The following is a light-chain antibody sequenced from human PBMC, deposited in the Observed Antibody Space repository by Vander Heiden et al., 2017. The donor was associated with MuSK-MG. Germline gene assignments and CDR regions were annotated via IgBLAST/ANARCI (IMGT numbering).Light chain of an antibody. J-gene: IGKJ3*01. CDR3: RQPLQTPFT. V-gene: IGKV2-28*01. CDR2: LGS. Sequence: DIVMTQSQLSLPVSPGEPASISCRSSQSLLYRDGNSYLDWYLQKPGQSPQLLIYLGSHRASGVPDRFSGSGSGTEFTLKISRVEAEDVGVYYCRQPLQTPFTFGPGTKVDIK. CDR1: QSLLYRDGNSY.